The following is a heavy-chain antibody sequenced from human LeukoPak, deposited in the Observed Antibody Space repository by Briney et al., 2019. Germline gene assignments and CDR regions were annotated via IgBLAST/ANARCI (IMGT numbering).Heavy chain of an antibody. Sequence: ASVKVSCKASGYTFTGYYMHWVRQAPGQGLEWMGWINPNSSGTNYAQKFQGRVTMTRDTSISTAYMELSRLRSDDTAVYYCARQPLDCSGGSCYSYPYYYYMDVWGKGTTVTVSS. CDR2: INPNSSGT. CDR3: ARQPLDCSGGSCYSYPYYYYMDV. V-gene: IGHV1-2*02. J-gene: IGHJ6*03. D-gene: IGHD2-15*01. CDR1: GYTFTGYY.